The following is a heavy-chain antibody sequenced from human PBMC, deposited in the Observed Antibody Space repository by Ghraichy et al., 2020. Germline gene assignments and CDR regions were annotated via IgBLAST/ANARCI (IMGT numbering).Heavy chain of an antibody. D-gene: IGHD4-17*01. CDR1: GFTFSSYS. V-gene: IGHV3-21*01. J-gene: IGHJ4*02. CDR3: ARDTVTTFDY. CDR2: ISSSSSYI. Sequence: LSLTCAASGFTFSSYSMNWVRQAPGKGLEWVSSISSSSSYIYYADSVKGRFTISRDNAKNSLYLQMNSLRAEDTAVYYCARDTVTTFDYWGQGTLVTVSS.